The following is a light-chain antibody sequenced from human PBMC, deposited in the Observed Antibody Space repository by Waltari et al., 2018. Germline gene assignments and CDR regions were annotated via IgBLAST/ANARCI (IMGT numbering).Light chain of an antibody. V-gene: IGKV1-5*03. CDR1: QSIYKW. CDR2: KAS. J-gene: IGKJ2*01. Sequence: DIEMTQSPSILSASVGDRVTITCRASQSIYKWLAWYQQKPGKAPKLLIYKASTLEGGVPSRFSGSGSGTEFTLTISRLLPDDFATYYCQQYNTYPYTFGQGSNVGI. CDR3: QQYNTYPYT.